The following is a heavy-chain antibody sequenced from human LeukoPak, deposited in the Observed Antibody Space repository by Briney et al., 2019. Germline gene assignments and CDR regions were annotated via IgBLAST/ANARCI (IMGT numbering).Heavy chain of an antibody. D-gene: IGHD2-15*01. CDR3: AGGSDAFDI. J-gene: IGHJ3*02. CDR1: GGSISSSSYY. Sequence: SETLSLTCTVSGGSISSSSYYWGWIRQPAGKGLEWIGRIYTSGSTNYNPSLKSRVTMSVDTSKNQFSLKLSSVTAADTAVYYCAGGSDAFDIWGQGTMVTVSS. CDR2: IYTSGST. V-gene: IGHV4-61*02.